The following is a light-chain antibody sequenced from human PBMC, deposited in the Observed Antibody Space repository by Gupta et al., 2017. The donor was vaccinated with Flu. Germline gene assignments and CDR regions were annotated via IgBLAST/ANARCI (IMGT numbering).Light chain of an antibody. Sequence: ATLSVSPGERATLSCRASQNINSNLAWYQQKPGQAPRLLMHSASTRATGFPARFSGSGSGTEFTLTISSLQSEDFAIYYCQQYNNWPRSTFGRGTKVEI. V-gene: IGKV3-15*01. CDR2: SAS. CDR1: QNINSN. CDR3: QQYNNWPRST. J-gene: IGKJ1*01.